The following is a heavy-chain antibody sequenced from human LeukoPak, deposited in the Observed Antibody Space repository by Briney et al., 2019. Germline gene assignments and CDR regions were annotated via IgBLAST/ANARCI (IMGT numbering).Heavy chain of an antibody. CDR2: IIPIFGTA. CDR3: ARILEKVGWIYDAFDI. CDR1: GGTFSSYA. D-gene: IGHD6-19*01. J-gene: IGHJ3*02. Sequence: SVKVSCKASGGTFSSYAISWVRQAPGQGLEWMGGIIPIFGTANYAKKFQGRVTITADESTSTAYMELSSLRSEDTAVYYCARILEKVGWIYDAFDIWGQGTMVTVSS. V-gene: IGHV1-69*01.